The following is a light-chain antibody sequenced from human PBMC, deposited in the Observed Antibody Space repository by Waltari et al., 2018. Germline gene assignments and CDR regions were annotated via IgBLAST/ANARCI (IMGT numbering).Light chain of an antibody. CDR2: SNN. CDR1: NSNIGSNT. Sequence: QSVVTQPPAASGTPGQRVTISCSGSNSNIGSNTVNWYQQVPGAAPKLLIYSNNSRPSGVPDRCSGSKSGTSASLAISGLQSEDEADYYCATWDDRLTGVVFGGGTKVTVL. J-gene: IGLJ2*01. CDR3: ATWDDRLTGVV. V-gene: IGLV1-44*01.